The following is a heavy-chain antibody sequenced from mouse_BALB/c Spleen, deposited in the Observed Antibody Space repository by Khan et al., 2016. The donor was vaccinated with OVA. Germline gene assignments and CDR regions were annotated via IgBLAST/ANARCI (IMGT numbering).Heavy chain of an antibody. J-gene: IGHJ2*01. CDR2: INPTSGYT. Sequence: QVQLKQSGAELAKPGASVKMSCKASGYTFTSYWMHWIKQRPGQGLEWIGYINPTSGYTDCNQKFKDKATLTADKSSSTAYMQLSSLTSDESAVYYCARDRIDYWGQGTTLTVSS. CDR3: ARDRIDY. CDR1: GYTFTSYW. V-gene: IGHV1-7*01.